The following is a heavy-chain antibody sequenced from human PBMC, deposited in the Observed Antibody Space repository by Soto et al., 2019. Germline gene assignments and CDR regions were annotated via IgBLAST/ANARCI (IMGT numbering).Heavy chain of an antibody. CDR3: AITQQWLVQGDAFDI. D-gene: IGHD6-19*01. CDR1: GFTFSSYE. CDR2: ISSGGTTI. V-gene: IGHV3-48*03. Sequence: EVQLVESGGGLVQPGGSLRLSCAASGFTFSSYEMNWVRQAPGRGLEWVSYISSGGTTIKYTDSVKGRFTISRDNAKNSLFLQMSSLRAEDTAVYYCAITQQWLVQGDAFDIWGQGTMVTVSS. J-gene: IGHJ3*02.